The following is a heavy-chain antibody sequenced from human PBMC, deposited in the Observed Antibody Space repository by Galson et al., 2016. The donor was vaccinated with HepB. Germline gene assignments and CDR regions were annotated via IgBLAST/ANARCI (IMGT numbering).Heavy chain of an antibody. CDR3: AKDLGDSLGTDDYYFDL. CDR1: GFTFSTYS. Sequence: SLRFSCAASGFTFSTYSMNWVRQAPGKGLEWVSSISSSSTYIYYADSLTGRFTISRDNSQNTLYLQMNSLRAEDTAVYYCAKDLGDSLGTDDYYFDLWGRGTLVTVSS. CDR2: ISSSSTYI. J-gene: IGHJ2*01. D-gene: IGHD3-22*01. V-gene: IGHV3-21*04.